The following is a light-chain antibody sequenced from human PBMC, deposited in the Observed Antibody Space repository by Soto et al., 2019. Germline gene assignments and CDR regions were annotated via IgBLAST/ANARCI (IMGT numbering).Light chain of an antibody. Sequence: QSALTQPASVSGSPGQSITISCTGTSSDIGAYNYVSWYQQYPGKAPKVMIFEVSHRPSGVSNRFSGSKSDNTASLTISGLQAEDEADYYCISYTSSSLSGFGTGTKLTVL. V-gene: IGLV2-14*01. J-gene: IGLJ1*01. CDR1: SSDIGAYNY. CDR2: EVS. CDR3: ISYTSSSLSG.